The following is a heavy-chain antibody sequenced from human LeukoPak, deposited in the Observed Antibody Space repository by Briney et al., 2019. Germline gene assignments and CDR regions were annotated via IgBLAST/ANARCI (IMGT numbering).Heavy chain of an antibody. CDR3: ARARPRRFGECYNWFDP. CDR1: GYTFTSYD. J-gene: IGHJ5*02. V-gene: IGHV1-8*01. Sequence: ASVTVSFKASGYTFTSYDINWVRQAAGQGREWMGWMNPNSGNTGYAQKFQGRVTMTRNTSISTAYMELSSLRSEDTAVYYCARARPRRFGECYNWFDPWGQGTLVTVSS. D-gene: IGHD3-10*01. CDR2: MNPNSGNT.